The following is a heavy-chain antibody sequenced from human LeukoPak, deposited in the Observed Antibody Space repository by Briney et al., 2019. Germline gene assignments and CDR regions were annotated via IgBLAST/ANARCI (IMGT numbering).Heavy chain of an antibody. J-gene: IGHJ4*02. Sequence: PGGSLRLSCAASGFSFSDYDMHWVRQAPGKGLEWVTFIRYDGTNTYADSVKGRFTISRDNSKNTLYLQMNSLRADDTAVYYCARDLDDWGQGTLVTVSS. CDR3: ARDLDD. V-gene: IGHV3-30*02. CDR2: IRYDGTNT. CDR1: GFSFSDYD.